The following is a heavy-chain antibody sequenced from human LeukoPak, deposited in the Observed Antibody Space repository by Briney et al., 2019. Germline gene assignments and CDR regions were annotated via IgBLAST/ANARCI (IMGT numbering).Heavy chain of an antibody. J-gene: IGHJ6*02. CDR1: GGSISSGGYY. D-gene: IGHD6-19*01. CDR2: IYYSGST. V-gene: IGHV4-31*03. Sequence: PSETLSLTCTVSGGSISSGGYYWSWIRQHPGKGLEWIGYIYYSGSTYYNPSLKSRVTISVDTSKNQFSLKLSSVTAADTAVYYCARDRIAEASRQDYYYYGMDVWGQGTTVTVSS. CDR3: ARDRIAEASRQDYYYYGMDV.